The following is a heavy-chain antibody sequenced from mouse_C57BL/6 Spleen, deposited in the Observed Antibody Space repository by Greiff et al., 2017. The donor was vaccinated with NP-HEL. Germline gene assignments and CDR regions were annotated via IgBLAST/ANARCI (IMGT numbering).Heavy chain of an antibody. D-gene: IGHD1-1*01. Sequence: VQLKQSGAELVRPGASVKLSCTASGFNIKDYYMHWVKQRPEQGLEWIGRIDPEDGDTEYAPKFQGKATMTADTSSNTAYLQLSSLTSEDTAVYYCTPHFTTVVAPRAYWGQGTLVTVSA. J-gene: IGHJ3*01. V-gene: IGHV14-1*01. CDR3: TPHFTTVVAPRAY. CDR1: GFNIKDYY. CDR2: IDPEDGDT.